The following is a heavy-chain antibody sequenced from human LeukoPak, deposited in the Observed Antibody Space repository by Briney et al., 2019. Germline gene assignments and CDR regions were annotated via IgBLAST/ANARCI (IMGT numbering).Heavy chain of an antibody. D-gene: IGHD2-15*01. CDR2: ISAYNGNT. CDR3: ARDDLDCSGGTCFPDDY. CDR1: GYMFSSYG. Sequence: GASVKVSCKASGYMFSSYGITWVRQAPGQGLEWMGWISAYNGNTNYAQKLQGRVTMTTDTSTSTAYMELRSLRSDDTAMYYCARDDLDCSGGTCFPDDYWGQGTLVTVSS. V-gene: IGHV1-18*01. J-gene: IGHJ4*02.